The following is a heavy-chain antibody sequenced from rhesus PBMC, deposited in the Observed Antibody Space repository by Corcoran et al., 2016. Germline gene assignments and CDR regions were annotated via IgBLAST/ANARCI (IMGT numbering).Heavy chain of an antibody. CDR2: ISGSGGST. V-gene: IGHV4-173*01. CDR3: ARQYSGYPEAYDY. D-gene: IGHD5-24*01. CDR1: GGSISSNY. Sequence: QLQLQESGPGLVKPSETLSLTCAVSGGSISSNYWSWIRQPPGKGLEWIGRISGSGGSTDSNPSLKSRVTLSTDPSQNQFSLKLSSVTAADTAVYYCARQYSGYPEAYDYWGQGVLVTVSS. J-gene: IGHJ4*01.